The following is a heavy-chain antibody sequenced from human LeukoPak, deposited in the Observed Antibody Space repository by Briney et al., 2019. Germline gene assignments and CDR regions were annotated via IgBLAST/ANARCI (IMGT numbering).Heavy chain of an antibody. CDR3: AKDGGNFGLAFDY. Sequence: GGSLRLSCAASGFTFSSYAMSWVRQAPGKGLEWVSAMSGIGGSTYYADSVKGRFTISRDNSKNTLYLQMNSLRAEDTAVYYCAKDGGNFGLAFDYWGQGTLVTVSS. CDR2: MSGIGGST. J-gene: IGHJ4*02. D-gene: IGHD4-23*01. CDR1: GFTFSSYA. V-gene: IGHV3-23*01.